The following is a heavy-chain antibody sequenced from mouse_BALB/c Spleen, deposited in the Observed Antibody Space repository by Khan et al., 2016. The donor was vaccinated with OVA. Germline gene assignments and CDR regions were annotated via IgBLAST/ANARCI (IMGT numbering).Heavy chain of an antibody. CDR1: GYSFTDFT. CDR3: VRGGSLY. D-gene: IGHD3-2*02. J-gene: IGHJ2*02. V-gene: IGHV1-34*02. Sequence: VRLQQSGPELVKPGGSMKMSCKASGYSFTDFTMNWVKQSHGKNLEWIGLINPYNGDTSYNQKFKDKATLFVDKSSSTAYMELLSLTSEDSAVYYCVRGGSLYWGQGTSLTVST. CDR2: INPYNGDT.